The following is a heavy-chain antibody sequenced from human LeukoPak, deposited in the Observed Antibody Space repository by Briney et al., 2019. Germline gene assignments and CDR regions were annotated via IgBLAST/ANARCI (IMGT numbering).Heavy chain of an antibody. CDR2: IYPGDSDT. V-gene: IGHV5-51*01. D-gene: IGHD6-19*01. CDR3: ARISGSGWSIYYFDY. Sequence: GESLKISCKGSGYSFSTYWISWVRQMPGKGLEWMGIIYPGDSDTRYSPPFQGQVTISADKSISTAYLQWSSLKASDTAMYYCARISGSGWSIYYFDYWGQGTLVTVSS. J-gene: IGHJ4*02. CDR1: GYSFSTYW.